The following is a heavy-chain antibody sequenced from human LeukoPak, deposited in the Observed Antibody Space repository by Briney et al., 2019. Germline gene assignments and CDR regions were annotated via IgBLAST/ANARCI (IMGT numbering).Heavy chain of an antibody. V-gene: IGHV4-38-2*02. J-gene: IGHJ4*02. CDR3: ARAPIYFDY. Sequence: PSETLSLTCTVSGYSISSGYYWGWIRQPPGKGLEWIGSIYHSGSTYYNPSLKSRVTISVDTSKNQFSLKLSSVTAADTAVYYCARAPIYFDYWGQGTLVTVSS. CDR1: GYSISSGYY. CDR2: IYHSGST.